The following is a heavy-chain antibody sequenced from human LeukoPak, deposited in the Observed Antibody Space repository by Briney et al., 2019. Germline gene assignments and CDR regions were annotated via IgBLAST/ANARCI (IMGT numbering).Heavy chain of an antibody. V-gene: IGHV3-30*02. Sequence: GGSLRLSCAASGFTFSTYAIHWVRQAPGKGLEWVAFIRPDGNNKNYADSVKGRFTISRDNSKNTLYLQMNSLRAEDTAVYYCAKVASSSWYNYYYYMDVWGKGTTVTVSS. CDR2: IRPDGNNK. CDR3: AKVASSSWYNYYYYMDV. CDR1: GFTFSTYA. D-gene: IGHD6-13*01. J-gene: IGHJ6*03.